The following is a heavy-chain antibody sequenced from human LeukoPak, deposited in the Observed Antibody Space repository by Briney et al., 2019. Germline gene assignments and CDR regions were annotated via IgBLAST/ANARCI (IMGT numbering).Heavy chain of an antibody. Sequence: PGGSLRLSCAASGFTFSSYSMNWVRQAPGKGLEWVSSISSTGSYIFYADSVKGRFTISRDNAKNSLYLQMNSLRAEDTAVYYCARAGSGWYFDYWGQGTLVTVSS. CDR1: GFTFSSYS. J-gene: IGHJ4*02. CDR3: ARAGSGWYFDY. D-gene: IGHD6-19*01. CDR2: ISSTGSYI. V-gene: IGHV3-21*04.